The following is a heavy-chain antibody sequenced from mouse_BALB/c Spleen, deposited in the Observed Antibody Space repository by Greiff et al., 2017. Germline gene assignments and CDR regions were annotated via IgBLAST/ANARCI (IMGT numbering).Heavy chain of an antibody. Sequence: EVKLVESGGGLVKPGGSLKLSCAASGFAFSSYDMSWVRQTPEKRLEWVAYISSGGGSTYYPDTVKGRFTISRDNAKNTLYLQMSSLKSEDTAMYYCARHERGLLRCYYAMDYWGQGTSVTVSS. CDR3: ARHERGLLRCYYAMDY. V-gene: IGHV5-12-1*01. D-gene: IGHD2-3*01. CDR2: ISSGGGST. CDR1: GFAFSSYD. J-gene: IGHJ4*01.